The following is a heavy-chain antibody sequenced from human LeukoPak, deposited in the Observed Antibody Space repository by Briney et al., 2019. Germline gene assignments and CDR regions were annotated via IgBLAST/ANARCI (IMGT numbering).Heavy chain of an antibody. D-gene: IGHD3-22*01. CDR2: IYPGDSDT. Sequence: GESLKISCKGSGYSFTSYWIGWVRQMPGKGLEWMGIIYPGDSDTRYSPSFQGQVTISADKSISTAYLQWSSLKASDTAMYYCARQASDYYDSSGYYQAFDYWGQGTLVTVSS. CDR3: ARQASDYYDSSGYYQAFDY. CDR1: GYSFTSYW. J-gene: IGHJ4*02. V-gene: IGHV5-51*01.